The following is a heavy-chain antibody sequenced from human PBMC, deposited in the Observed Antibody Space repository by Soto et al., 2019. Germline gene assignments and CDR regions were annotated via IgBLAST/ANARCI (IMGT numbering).Heavy chain of an antibody. V-gene: IGHV1-18*01. D-gene: IGHD4-17*01. J-gene: IGHJ6*04. CDR1: GYTFNTFD. CDR2: ISTFNGNT. CDR3: AREYGDNDTGSGVYYYTVMDA. Sequence: QVQLVQSGAEVKKPGASVKVSCKASGYTFNTFDISWVRQAPGQGLEWVGWISTFNGNTYSAQMFHDRVTLTTDTSTSTAYMELRTLRSDDTSVYYCAREYGDNDTGSGVYYYTVMDAWGRGTTVTVS.